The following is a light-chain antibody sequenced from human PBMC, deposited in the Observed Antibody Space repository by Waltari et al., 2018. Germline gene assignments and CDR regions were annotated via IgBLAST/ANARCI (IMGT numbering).Light chain of an antibody. CDR2: DVN. Sequence: QSALTPPRSVSGSLGQSVTIPCTGTSSDVGGNNYVTWYQQHPGKAPKLRIYDVNKRPSGVPDGVSGSKSGNPASLTISGLQTEDEADYYCCSFAASYSAVFGGGTRLTVL. CDR3: CSFAASYSAV. V-gene: IGLV2-11*01. CDR1: SSDVGGNNY. J-gene: IGLJ3*02.